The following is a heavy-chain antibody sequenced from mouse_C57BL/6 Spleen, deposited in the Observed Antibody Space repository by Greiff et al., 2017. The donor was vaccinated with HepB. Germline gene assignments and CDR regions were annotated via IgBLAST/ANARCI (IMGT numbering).Heavy chain of an antibody. CDR2: IYPRSGNT. J-gene: IGHJ2*01. D-gene: IGHD2-5*01. Sequence: VQLQQSGAELARPGASVKLSCKASGYTFTSYGISWVKQRTGQGLEWIGEIYPRSGNTYYNEKCKGKATLTADKSSSTAYMGLRSLTSEDSAVYFCARRHYSNHFDYWGQGTTLTVSS. CDR3: ARRHYSNHFDY. CDR1: GYTFTSYG. V-gene: IGHV1-81*01.